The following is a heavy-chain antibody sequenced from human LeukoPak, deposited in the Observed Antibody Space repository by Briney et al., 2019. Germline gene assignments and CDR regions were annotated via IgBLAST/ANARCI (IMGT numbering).Heavy chain of an antibody. D-gene: IGHD5-18*01. CDR3: ARDYSYGYD. CDR2: INHSGST. J-gene: IGHJ4*02. V-gene: IGHV4-34*01. Sequence: SETLSLTCTVSGGSISSYYWSWIRQPPGKGLEWIGEINHSGSTNYNPSLKSRVTISVDTSKNQFSLKLSSVTAADTAVYYCARDYSYGYDWGQGTLVTVSS. CDR1: GGSISSYY.